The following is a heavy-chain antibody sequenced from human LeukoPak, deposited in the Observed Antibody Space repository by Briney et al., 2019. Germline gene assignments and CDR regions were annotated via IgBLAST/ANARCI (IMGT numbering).Heavy chain of an antibody. CDR2: IYYSGST. J-gene: IGHJ4*02. CDR3: ARYYYESSGYYVLDY. Sequence: SETLSLTCTVSGGSISSYYWSWIRQPPGKGLEWIGYIYYSGSTNYNPSLRSRVTISVDTSKNQFSLKLSSVTAAHTALYYCARYYYESSGYYVLDYWGQGTLVTVSS. V-gene: IGHV4-59*01. D-gene: IGHD3-22*01. CDR1: GGSISSYY.